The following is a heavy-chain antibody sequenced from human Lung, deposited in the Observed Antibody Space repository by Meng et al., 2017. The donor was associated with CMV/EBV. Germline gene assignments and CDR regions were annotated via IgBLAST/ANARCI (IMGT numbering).Heavy chain of an antibody. D-gene: IGHD3-22*01. J-gene: IGHJ6*02. CDR3: ARDYYDSGAYYYTEEYYHGLDV. Sequence: AWNWIRQSPSRGLEWLGRTYYRSKWYDNYAMAVKSRITINPDTSKNQFPLQLNSVTPEDTAVYYCARDYYDSGAYYYTEEYYHGLDVWGQGTTVTVSS. V-gene: IGHV6-1*01. CDR2: TYYRSKWYD. CDR1: A.